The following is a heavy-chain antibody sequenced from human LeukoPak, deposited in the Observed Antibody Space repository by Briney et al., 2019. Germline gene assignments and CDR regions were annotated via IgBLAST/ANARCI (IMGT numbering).Heavy chain of an antibody. CDR1: GGSISSGGYY. V-gene: IGHV4-31*01. D-gene: IGHD4-11*01. CDR2: IYYSGSA. J-gene: IGHJ6*02. Sequence: SETLSLTCTVSGGSISSGGYYWSWIRQHPGKGLEWIGYIYYSGSAYYNPSLKSQVTISVDTSKNQFSLKLSSVTAADTAVYYCARGETVTTVHQYYYYGMDVWGQGTTVTVSS. CDR3: ARGETVTTVHQYYYYGMDV.